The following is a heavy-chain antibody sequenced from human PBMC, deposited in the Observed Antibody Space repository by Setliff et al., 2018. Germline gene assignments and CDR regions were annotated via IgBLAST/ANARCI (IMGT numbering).Heavy chain of an antibody. V-gene: IGHV4-39*07. J-gene: IGHJ3*02. CDR3: AREWGSNGWAFDI. Sequence: SETLSLTCTVSSGSISSSGYYWGWIRQPPGKGLEWIGSIYYRGSTDYNPSLKSRVTMSVDASKNQFSLKLSSVTAADTAAYYCAREWGSNGWAFDIWGQGTMVTVSS. CDR1: SGSISSSGYY. D-gene: IGHD3-16*01. CDR2: IYYRGST.